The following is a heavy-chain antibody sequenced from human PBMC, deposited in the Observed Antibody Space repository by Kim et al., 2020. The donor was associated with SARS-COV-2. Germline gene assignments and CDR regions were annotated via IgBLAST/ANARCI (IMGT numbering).Heavy chain of an antibody. CDR1: GFTFGTYA. CDR3: ARTLSCSSTSCYVDY. D-gene: IGHD2-2*01. CDR2: ISSSGGST. V-gene: IGHV3-23*01. Sequence: GGSLRLSCVTSGFTFGTYAMSWVRQAPEKGLEWVSGISSSGGSTYYADYVKGRFTISRDSSKNTLYLQMVSLRVDDTALYYCARTLSCSSTSCYVDYCGQGALRTVCS. J-gene: IGHJ4*02.